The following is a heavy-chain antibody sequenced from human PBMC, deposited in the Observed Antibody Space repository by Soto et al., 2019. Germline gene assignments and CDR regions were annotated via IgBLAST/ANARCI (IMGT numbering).Heavy chain of an antibody. Sequence: QVQLQQWGAGLLKPSETLSLTCAVYGGSFSGYQWSWIRQPPGKGLEWIGEINHRGSTKYNPSLKSRVTISVDTSKNQFSLKLSSVTAADTAVYYCARVDDYWGQGTLVTVSS. J-gene: IGHJ4*02. CDR3: ARVDDY. CDR2: INHRGST. CDR1: GGSFSGYQ. V-gene: IGHV4-34*01.